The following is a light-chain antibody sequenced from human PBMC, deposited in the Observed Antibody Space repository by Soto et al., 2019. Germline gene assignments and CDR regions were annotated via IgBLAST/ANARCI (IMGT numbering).Light chain of an antibody. CDR1: QSVASSY. Sequence: EVVLTQSPGTLSLSPGERVTLSCRASQSVASSYLAWYQQKPGRAPRLLFYSASSRATGIPDRFSGSGSGTDFTLTISRLEPEDFAVYYCHHCGSLPETF. V-gene: IGKV3-20*01. CDR2: SAS. CDR3: HHCGSLPET. J-gene: IGKJ1*01.